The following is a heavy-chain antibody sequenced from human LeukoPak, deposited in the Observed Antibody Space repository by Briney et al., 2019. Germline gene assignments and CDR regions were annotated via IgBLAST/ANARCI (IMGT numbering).Heavy chain of an antibody. J-gene: IGHJ6*02. V-gene: IGHV4-59*08. CDR1: GGSISSYY. Sequence: PSQTLSLTCPVSGGSISSYYWSWIRQPPGKGLEWVGYIYYNGITNYNPSLESRVTISVDTSKNQFSLKLSSVTAADTAVYYCTRHDAVPVIGHGMGVWGQGTTVTVSS. CDR3: TRHDAVPVIGHGMGV. D-gene: IGHD3-16*02. CDR2: IYYNGIT.